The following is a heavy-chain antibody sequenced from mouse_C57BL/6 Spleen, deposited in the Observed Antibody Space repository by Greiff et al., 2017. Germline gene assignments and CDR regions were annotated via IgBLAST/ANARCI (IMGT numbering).Heavy chain of an antibody. Sequence: EVKFVESEGGLVQPGSSMKLSCTASGFTFSDYYMTWVRQVPEQGLEWVANINYDGSSTYYLDSLKSRFIISRDNAKNILYLQMRSLKSEDTATDYCAIDRSTTVGGYFDYWGQGTTLTVSS. V-gene: IGHV5-16*01. J-gene: IGHJ2*01. CDR1: GFTFSDYY. CDR3: AIDRSTTVGGYFDY. CDR2: INYDGSST. D-gene: IGHD1-1*01.